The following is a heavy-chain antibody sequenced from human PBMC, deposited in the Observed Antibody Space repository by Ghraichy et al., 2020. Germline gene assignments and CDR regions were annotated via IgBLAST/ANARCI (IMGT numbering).Heavy chain of an antibody. D-gene: IGHD3-3*01. J-gene: IGHJ4*02. CDR2: IQSDGSNK. V-gene: IGHV3-30*02. CDR1: GFTFSTYG. Sequence: GGSLRLSCAASGFTFSTYGMHWVRQAPGKGLEWVAFIQSDGSNKHYADSVKGRFTISRDNSKNTLYLQMNSLRAEDAAVYYCANWRTGGWGQGTLVTVSS. CDR3: ANWRTGG.